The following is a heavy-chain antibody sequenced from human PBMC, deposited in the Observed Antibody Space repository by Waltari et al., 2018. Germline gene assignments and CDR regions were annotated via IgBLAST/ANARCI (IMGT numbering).Heavy chain of an antibody. CDR1: SGSLSNYY. Sequence: QVQLQPWGAGLLKPSETLSLPCAVSSGSLSNYYWNWIRQTPGKGLEWIGDIDRSGNTNYNASLMSRLTISRDISKSHFSLRLESVTAADTAVYYCARSPRFGVGSYQFDSWGQGTLVTVSS. V-gene: IGHV4-34*01. CDR2: IDRSGNT. CDR3: ARSPRFGVGSYQFDS. D-gene: IGHD3-10*01. J-gene: IGHJ4*02.